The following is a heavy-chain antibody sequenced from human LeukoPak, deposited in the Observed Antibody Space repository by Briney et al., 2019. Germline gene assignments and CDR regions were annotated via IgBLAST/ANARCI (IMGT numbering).Heavy chain of an antibody. V-gene: IGHV1-2*02. CDR2: INPNSGRT. CDR3: ARMYYDFWSGYYHAFDI. Sequence: GTSVKVSCKASGYFFTTFYLHWVRQAPGQGLEWMGCINPNSGRTNFPQKFQGRVTMTRDTSINTVYMELTSLKSDDTAVYYCARMYYDFWSGYYHAFDIWGQGTMVTVSS. D-gene: IGHD3-3*01. CDR1: GYFFTTFY. J-gene: IGHJ3*02.